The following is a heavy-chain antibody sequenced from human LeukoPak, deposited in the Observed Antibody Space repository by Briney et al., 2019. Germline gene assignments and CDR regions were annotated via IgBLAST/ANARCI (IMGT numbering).Heavy chain of an antibody. J-gene: IGHJ4*02. V-gene: IGHV3-23*01. CDR3: AREGYDYVWGSYDY. CDR2: ISGDGGCT. D-gene: IGHD3-16*01. CDR1: GFTFSSYA. Sequence: TGGSLRLSCAASGFTFSSYAMNWVRQAPGKGLEWVSAISGDGGCTYYAGSVKGRFTIARDNSKNTVYLQMNSLRAEDTAVYYCAREGYDYVWGSYDYWSQGTLITV.